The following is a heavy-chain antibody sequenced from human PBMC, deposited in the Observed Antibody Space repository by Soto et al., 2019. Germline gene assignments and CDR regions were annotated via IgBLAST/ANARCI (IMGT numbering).Heavy chain of an antibody. J-gene: IGHJ5*02. CDR3: ARHWDT. CDR2: INYIGNT. Sequence: QVQLQESGPGLVKPSETLSLTCAVSGDSIGTYYWSWIRQPPGKGLEWIAYINYIGNTHYDPSLISRVPRSVATSTNRFSLMLSSVTAADTAAYYCARHWDTWGQGTLVTVSS. CDR1: GDSIGTYY. V-gene: IGHV4-59*08.